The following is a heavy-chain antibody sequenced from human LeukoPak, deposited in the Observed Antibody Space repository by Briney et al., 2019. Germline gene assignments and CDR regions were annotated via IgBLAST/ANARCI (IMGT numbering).Heavy chain of an antibody. V-gene: IGHV1-46*01. CDR1: GYTVTSYY. CDR3: ARDPWACSSTSCSWFDP. J-gene: IGHJ5*02. CDR2: LNPSGGSS. Sequence: GASVKVSCKASGYTVTSYYMHWVRQAPGQGLEWMGILNPSGGSSSYAQKFQGRVTITADESTSTAYMELSSLRSEDTAVYYCARDPWACSSTSCSWFDPWGQGTLVTVSS. D-gene: IGHD2-2*01.